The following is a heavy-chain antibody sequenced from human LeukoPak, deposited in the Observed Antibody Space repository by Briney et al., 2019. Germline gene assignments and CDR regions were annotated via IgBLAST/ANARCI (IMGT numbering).Heavy chain of an antibody. CDR1: GYTFRRYG. D-gene: IGHD3-16*01. J-gene: IGHJ6*03. CDR3: ATTGGDIYYYYMDV. Sequence: ASVKVSCKASGYTFRRYGISWVRQAPGQGLEWMGWIGAYNGNTNYAQKVQGRVTITADESTSTTYMELSSLKSEDTAVYYCATTGGDIYYYYMDVWGKGTTVTISS. CDR2: IGAYNGNT. V-gene: IGHV1-18*01.